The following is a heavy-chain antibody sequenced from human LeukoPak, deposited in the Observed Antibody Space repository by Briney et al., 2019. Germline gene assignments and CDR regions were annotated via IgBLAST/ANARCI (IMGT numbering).Heavy chain of an antibody. D-gene: IGHD2-21*02. CDR1: GFTFSSYG. Sequence: TGGSLRLSCAASGFTFSSYGMHWVRQAPGKGLEWVAVISYDGSNKYYADSVKGRFTISRDNSKNTLYLQMNSLRAEDTAVYYCAKDQGYCGGDCYEEIEYGMDVWGQGTTVTVSS. CDR3: AKDQGYCGGDCYEEIEYGMDV. J-gene: IGHJ6*02. V-gene: IGHV3-30*18. CDR2: ISYDGSNK.